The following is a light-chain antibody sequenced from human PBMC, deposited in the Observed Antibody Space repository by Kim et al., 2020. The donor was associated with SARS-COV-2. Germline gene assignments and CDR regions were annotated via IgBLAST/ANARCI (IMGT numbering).Light chain of an antibody. J-gene: IGLJ3*02. CDR1: PGADTRGYY. CDR2: SIS. CDR3: LLYDGGSWV. V-gene: IGLV7-43*01. Sequence: PGGTVTLPCASSPGADTRGYYPSWFQQRPGQPPRALIYSISNKHSWTPARFSGSLLGGKAALTLSGVLPEDEAEYYCLLYDGGSWVFGGGTQLTVL.